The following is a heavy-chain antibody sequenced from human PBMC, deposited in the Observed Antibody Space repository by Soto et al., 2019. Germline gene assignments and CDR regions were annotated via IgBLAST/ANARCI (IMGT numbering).Heavy chain of an antibody. CDR1: GFTFTRHS. CDR2: ISSTTNYI. J-gene: IGHJ4*02. V-gene: IGHV3-21*06. Sequence: GGSLRLSCAASGFTFTRHSMNWVRQAPGKGLEWVSSISSTTNYIYYGDSMKGRCTISRDNAKNSLYLEMNSLRAEDTAVYYCARESEDLTSNFDYWGQGTLVTVSS. CDR3: ARESEDLTSNFDY.